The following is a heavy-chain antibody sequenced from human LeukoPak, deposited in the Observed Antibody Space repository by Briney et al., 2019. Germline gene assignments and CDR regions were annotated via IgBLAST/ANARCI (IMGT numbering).Heavy chain of an antibody. D-gene: IGHD3-10*01. Sequence: GGSLRLSCTASGFTFSNYAMSWVRQAPGKGLEWVSGISGSGGSTYQEDSVRGRFTISRDNSKNTLDLQMNSLRAEDTAVYYCAGMEYYYGSGSYAFDIWGQGTMVTVSS. CDR2: ISGSGGST. CDR1: GFTFSNYA. CDR3: AGMEYYYGSGSYAFDI. V-gene: IGHV3-23*01. J-gene: IGHJ3*02.